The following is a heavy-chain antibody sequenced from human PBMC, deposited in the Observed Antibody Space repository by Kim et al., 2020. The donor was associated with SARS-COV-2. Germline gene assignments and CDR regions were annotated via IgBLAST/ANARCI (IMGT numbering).Heavy chain of an antibody. Sequence: GGSLRLSCAASGFTFSSYAMHWVRQAPGKGLEWVAVISYDGSNKYYADSVKGRFTISRDNSKNTLYLQMNSLRAEDTAVYYCARDLSEQQLVSRPGVENYYYGMDVWGQGTTVTVSS. CDR1: GFTFSSYA. J-gene: IGHJ6*02. V-gene: IGHV3-30*04. CDR2: ISYDGSNK. D-gene: IGHD6-13*01. CDR3: ARDLSEQQLVSRPGVENYYYGMDV.